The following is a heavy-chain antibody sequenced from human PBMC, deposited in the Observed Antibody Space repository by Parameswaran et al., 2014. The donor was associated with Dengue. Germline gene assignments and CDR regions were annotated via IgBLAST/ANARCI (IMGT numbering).Heavy chain of an antibody. CDR2: INWNGGST. Sequence: GGSLRLSCAASGFTFSSYVMSWVRQAPGKGLEWVSGINWNGGSTGYADSVKGRFTISRDNAKNSLYLQMNSLRAEDTAVYYCARVKDSSGYYYLFDYWGQGTLVTVSS. V-gene: IGHV3-20*04. J-gene: IGHJ4*02. CDR3: ARVKDSSGYYYLFDY. D-gene: IGHD3-22*01. CDR1: GFTFSSYV.